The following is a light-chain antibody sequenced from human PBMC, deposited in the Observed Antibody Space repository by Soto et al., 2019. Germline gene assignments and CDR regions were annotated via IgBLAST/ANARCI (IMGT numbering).Light chain of an antibody. CDR3: QQSYSTPIT. V-gene: IGKV1-9*01. CDR2: AAS. CDR1: QGINSY. J-gene: IGKJ5*01. Sequence: DIQLTQSPSFLSASVGDRVTITCRASQGINSYLAWYQQKPGKAPKLLIYAASTLQAGVTSRFSGDGSGTEFTLTISSLQPDDFATFYCQQSYSTPITFGQGTRLEIK.